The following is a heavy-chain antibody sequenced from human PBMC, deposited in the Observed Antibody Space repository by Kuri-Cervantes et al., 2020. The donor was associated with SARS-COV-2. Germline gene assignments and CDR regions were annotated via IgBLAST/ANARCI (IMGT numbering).Heavy chain of an antibody. CDR3: AGETTDAFDI. CDR1: GFTFSSYA. Sequence: GGSLRLSCAASGFTFSSYAMHWVRQAPGKGLEWVAVISYDGSNKYYADSVKGRFTISRDNSKNTLYLQMNSLRAEDTAVYYCAGETTDAFDIWGQGTMVTVSS. V-gene: IGHV3-30-3*01. D-gene: IGHD1-1*01. CDR2: ISYDGSNK. J-gene: IGHJ3*02.